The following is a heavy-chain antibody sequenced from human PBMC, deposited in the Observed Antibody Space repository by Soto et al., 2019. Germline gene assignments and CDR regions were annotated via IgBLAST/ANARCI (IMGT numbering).Heavy chain of an antibody. CDR2: IYHSGST. J-gene: IGHJ6*02. CDR3: AREVVLVPAADDYYYYGMDV. CDR1: GGSISSSNW. V-gene: IGHV4-4*02. Sequence: ETLSLTCAVSGGSISSSNWWSWVRQPPGKGLEWIGEIYHSGSTNYNPSLKSRVTISVDKSKNQFSLKLSSVTAADTAVYYCAREVVLVPAADDYYYYGMDVWGQGTTVTVSS. D-gene: IGHD2-2*01.